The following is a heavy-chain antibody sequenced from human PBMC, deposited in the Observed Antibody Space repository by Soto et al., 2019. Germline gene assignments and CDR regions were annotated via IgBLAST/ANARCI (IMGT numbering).Heavy chain of an antibody. CDR3: AILGGVVVITTRHAFDI. J-gene: IGHJ3*02. D-gene: IGHD3-22*01. V-gene: IGHV3-43*01. CDR2: ISWDGGST. CDR1: GFTFDDYT. Sequence: ESGGVVVQPGGSLRLSCAASGFTFDDYTMHWVRQAPGKGLEWVSLISWDGGSTYYADSVKGRFTISRDNSKNSLYLQMNSLRTEDTALYYCAILGGVVVITTRHAFDIWGQGTMVTVSS.